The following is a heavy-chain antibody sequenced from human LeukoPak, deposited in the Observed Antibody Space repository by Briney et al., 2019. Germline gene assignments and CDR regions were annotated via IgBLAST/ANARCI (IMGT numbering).Heavy chain of an antibody. D-gene: IGHD3-22*01. CDR2: ISGSGGST. CDR1: GFTFSSYA. Sequence: QTGGSLRLSCAASGFTFSSYAMSWVRQAPGKGLEWVSAISGSGGSTYYADSVKGRFTISRDNSKNTLYLQMNSLRAEDTAVYYCAKDGAYYYDSSGYHRWGQGTLVTVSS. V-gene: IGHV3-23*01. J-gene: IGHJ4*02. CDR3: AKDGAYYYDSSGYHR.